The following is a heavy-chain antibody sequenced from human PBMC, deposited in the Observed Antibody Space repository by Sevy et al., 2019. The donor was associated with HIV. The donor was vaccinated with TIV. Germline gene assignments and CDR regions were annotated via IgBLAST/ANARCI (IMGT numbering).Heavy chain of an antibody. CDR3: ARPSGYRDYYYYYMDV. D-gene: IGHD3-3*01. CDR2: INPNSGGT. Sequence: ASVKVSCKASGYTFTGYYMHWVRQAPGQGLEWMGWINPNSGGTNYAQKFQGRVTMTRDTSISTAYMELSRLRSDDTAVYYCARPSGYRDYYYYYMDVWGKGTTVTVSS. J-gene: IGHJ6*03. V-gene: IGHV1-2*02. CDR1: GYTFTGYY.